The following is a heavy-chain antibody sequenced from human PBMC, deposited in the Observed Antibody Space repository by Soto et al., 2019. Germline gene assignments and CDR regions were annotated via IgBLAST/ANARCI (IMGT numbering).Heavy chain of an antibody. J-gene: IGHJ4*02. Sequence: QITLKESGPTLAKPTQTLTLTCTLSGFSLSTGGVGVGRIRQSPGKALERLAAIYWDDVKHYSPSLQRRLTITKDTSESAVVLTMTNMDPVDTATYYFARKGSGDYALDYWGQGILVTVSS. CDR3: ARKGSGDYALDY. D-gene: IGHD4-17*01. CDR1: GFSLSTGGVG. CDR2: IYWDDVK. V-gene: IGHV2-5*02.